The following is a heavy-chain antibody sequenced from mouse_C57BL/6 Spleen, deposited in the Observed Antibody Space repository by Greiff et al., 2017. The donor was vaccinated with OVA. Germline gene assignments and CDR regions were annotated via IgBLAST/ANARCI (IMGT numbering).Heavy chain of an antibody. J-gene: IGHJ2*01. CDR1: GFTFSDYG. V-gene: IGHV5-17*01. D-gene: IGHD1-1*01. Sequence: EVKVVESGGGLVKPGGSLKLSCAASGFTFSDYGMHWVRQAPEKGLEWVAYITSGSSTIYYADTVKGRFTISRDNAKNTLFLQMTSLRSEDTAMYYCARMDYGSKYYFDFWGQGTTLTVSS. CDR2: ITSGSSTI. CDR3: ARMDYGSKYYFDF.